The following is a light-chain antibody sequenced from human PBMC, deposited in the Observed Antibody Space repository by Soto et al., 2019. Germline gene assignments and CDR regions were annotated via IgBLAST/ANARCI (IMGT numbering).Light chain of an antibody. CDR1: KSISSY. Sequence: ESQMTQSPSSLSASVGCSVPITSLASKSISSYLNWYQQKPGQAPKLLIYAASSLQTGVPSRFSGSGSGTDFSLTISSLQPEDFATYYCQQSYSPPRTFGQGTKVDIK. CDR3: QQSYSPPRT. CDR2: AAS. J-gene: IGKJ1*01. V-gene: IGKV1-39*01.